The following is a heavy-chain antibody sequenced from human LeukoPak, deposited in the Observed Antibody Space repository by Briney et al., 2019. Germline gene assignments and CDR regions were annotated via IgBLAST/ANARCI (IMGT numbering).Heavy chain of an antibody. CDR1: GFTFSSYS. V-gene: IGHV3-21*01. Sequence: GGSLRLSCAASGFTFSSYSMNWVRQAPGKGLEWVSSISSSSSYIYYADSVKGRFTISRDNAKNSLYLQMNSPRAEDTAVYYCARVLVRGVMDNYGMDVWGKGTTVTVSS. CDR3: ARVLVRGVMDNYGMDV. D-gene: IGHD3-10*01. CDR2: ISSSSSYI. J-gene: IGHJ6*04.